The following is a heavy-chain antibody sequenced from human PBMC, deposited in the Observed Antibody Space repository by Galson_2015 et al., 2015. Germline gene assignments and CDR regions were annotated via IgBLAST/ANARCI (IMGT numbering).Heavy chain of an antibody. CDR3: AKDRYGDLHGGFDY. D-gene: IGHD4-17*01. J-gene: IGHJ4*02. CDR2: ISGSGIST. CDR1: GFTFSSSA. Sequence: SLRLSCAASGFTFSSSAMSWVRQAPGKGLEWVSGISGSGISTYYTDSVKGRFTISRDNSKNTLYLQMNSLRAEDTAVYYCAKDRYGDLHGGFDYWGQGTLVTVSS. V-gene: IGHV3-23*01.